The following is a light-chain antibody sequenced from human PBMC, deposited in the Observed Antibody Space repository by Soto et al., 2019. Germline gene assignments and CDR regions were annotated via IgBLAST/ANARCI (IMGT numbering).Light chain of an antibody. V-gene: IGKV1-9*01. J-gene: IGKJ5*01. CDR2: AAS. CDR1: QGIDTS. Sequence: DIQMTQSPSTLSASVGDRVTITCRASQGIDTSLAWYQQKPGKAPKLLIYAASNFQSGVPSRFSGSGSGTHFTHTISSLQPEDFATYYCQQLHGYPITFGQGTRLENK. CDR3: QQLHGYPIT.